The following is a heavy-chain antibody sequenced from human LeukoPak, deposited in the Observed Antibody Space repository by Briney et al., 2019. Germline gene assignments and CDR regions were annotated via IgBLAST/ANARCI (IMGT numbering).Heavy chain of an antibody. D-gene: IGHD1-7*01. V-gene: IGHV6-1*01. J-gene: IGHJ3*02. CDR2: TYYRSKWYN. Sequence: SQTLSLTCAISGDSVSSNSVAWNWIRQSPSRGLEWLGRTYYRSKWYNDYAVSVKSRITINPDTSKNKFSLQLNSVTPEDTAVYYCAREGRTTDGDDAFDIWGQGTMVTVSS. CDR1: GDSVSSNSVA. CDR3: AREGRTTDGDDAFDI.